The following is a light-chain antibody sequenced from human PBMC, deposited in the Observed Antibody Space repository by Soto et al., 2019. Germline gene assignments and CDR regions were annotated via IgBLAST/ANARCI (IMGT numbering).Light chain of an antibody. CDR1: SSDVGGYNH. CDR2: DGS. V-gene: IGLV2-14*03. CDR3: SSYTSTSTRYL. Sequence: QSVLTQPASVSGSPGQSITNSCPGTSSDVGGYNHVSWYQHHPGKAPKLIIHDGSNRPSGLSNRFSGSKSGNTASLTISGLQAEDEADYYCSSYTSTSTRYLFGTGTKVTV. J-gene: IGLJ1*01.